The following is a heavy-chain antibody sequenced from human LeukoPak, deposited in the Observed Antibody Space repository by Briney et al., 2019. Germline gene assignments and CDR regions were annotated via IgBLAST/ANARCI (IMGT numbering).Heavy chain of an antibody. J-gene: IGHJ4*02. CDR2: INHSVST. Sequence: PSETLSLTCAVYGGSFSGYYWSWIRQPPGKGLEWIGEINHSVSTNYNPSLKSRVTISVDTSKTQFSLKLSSVPAADTAVYYCARANYGDLDYWGQGTLVTVSS. CDR3: ARANYGDLDY. CDR1: GGSFSGYY. D-gene: IGHD4-17*01. V-gene: IGHV4-34*01.